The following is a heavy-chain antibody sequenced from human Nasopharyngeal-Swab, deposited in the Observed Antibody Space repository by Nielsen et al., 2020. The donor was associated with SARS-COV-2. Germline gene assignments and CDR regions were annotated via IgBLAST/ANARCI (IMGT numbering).Heavy chain of an antibody. CDR2: IRSKANNYAT. J-gene: IGHJ4*02. V-gene: IGHV3-73*01. D-gene: IGHD3-3*01. CDR3: SGHHFDFWSGYHPLDY. Sequence: GGSLRLSCAASGFSFSGSAMHWVRQASGKGLEWLGRIRSKANNYATSYAASVEGKFTISRDDSKNTAYLQMNSLITEDTAVYFCSGHHFDFWSGYHPLDYWGQGALVTVSS. CDR1: GFSFSGSA.